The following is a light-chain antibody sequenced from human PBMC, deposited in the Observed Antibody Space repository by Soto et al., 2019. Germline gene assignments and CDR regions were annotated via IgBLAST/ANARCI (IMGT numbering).Light chain of an antibody. Sequence: QSALTQPPSASGSPGQSVAISCTGTSSDVGGYNYVSWYQQHPGKAPRLMIYDVTKRPSGVPDRFSGSKSGNTASLTVSGLQSGDEADYSCTSYAGSESYVFGSGTKLTVL. CDR2: DVT. CDR1: SSDVGGYNY. CDR3: TSYAGSESYV. J-gene: IGLJ1*01. V-gene: IGLV2-8*01.